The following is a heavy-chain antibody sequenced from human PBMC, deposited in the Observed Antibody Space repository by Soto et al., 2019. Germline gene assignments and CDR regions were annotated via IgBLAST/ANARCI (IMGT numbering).Heavy chain of an antibody. CDR3: AAGTSSWYSGDAFDI. CDR2: MVAGSGNT. CDR1: GYTFTSYG. D-gene: IGHD6-13*01. J-gene: IGHJ3*02. Sequence: SVKVSCKASGYTFTSYGINWVRQATGQRLEWIGWMVAGSGNTNYAQKFQERVTITRDMSTSTAYMELSSLRSEDTAVYYCAAGTSSWYSGDAFDIWGQGTMVTVSS. V-gene: IGHV1-58*02.